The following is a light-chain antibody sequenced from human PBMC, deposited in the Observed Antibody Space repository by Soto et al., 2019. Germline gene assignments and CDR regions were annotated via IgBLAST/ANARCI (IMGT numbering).Light chain of an antibody. V-gene: IGLV2-14*01. J-gene: IGLJ2*01. Sequence: QSALTQPASVSGSPGQSITISCTGSSSDVGGYNYVSWYQQHPDKAPKLMIYEVSNRPSGVSNRFSGSKSGNMASLTISGLQAEDEADYYCSSYTTTKTLVFGGGTKVTVL. CDR1: SSDVGGYNY. CDR3: SSYTTTKTLV. CDR2: EVS.